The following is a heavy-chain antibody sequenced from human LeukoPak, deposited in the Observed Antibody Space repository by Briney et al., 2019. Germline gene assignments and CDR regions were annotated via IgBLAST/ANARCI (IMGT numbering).Heavy chain of an antibody. Sequence: AAVTVSCNASGYTFTGYYMHWVRQAHGQGLEWRGWINPNSGGTNYAQKFQGRVTITRATSISTAYMELSRLRSDDTAVYYCARDPLPCSGGSCYSVGGGPLRYYYYMDVWGKGTTVTVSS. D-gene: IGHD2-15*01. CDR3: ARDPLPCSGGSCYSVGGGPLRYYYYMDV. CDR1: GYTFTGYY. CDR2: INPNSGGT. V-gene: IGHV1-2*02. J-gene: IGHJ6*03.